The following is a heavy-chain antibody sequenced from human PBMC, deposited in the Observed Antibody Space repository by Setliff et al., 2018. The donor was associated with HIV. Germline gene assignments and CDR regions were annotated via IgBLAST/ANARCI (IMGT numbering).Heavy chain of an antibody. CDR1: GFTFSAYP. CDR2: IGGSGENT. CDR3: AKEASLVRGDYFDY. V-gene: IGHV3-23*01. Sequence: GGSLRLSCGGSGFTFSAYPMNWVRQAPGKGLEWVSSIGGSGENTYYADSVKGRFTVSRDNSKNTLYLQMNRVRAEDTATYYCAKEASLVRGDYFDYWGQGTLVTVSS. J-gene: IGHJ4*02. D-gene: IGHD3-10*01.